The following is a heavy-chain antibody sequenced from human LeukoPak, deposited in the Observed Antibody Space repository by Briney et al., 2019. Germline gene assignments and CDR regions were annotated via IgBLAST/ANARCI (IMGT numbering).Heavy chain of an antibody. CDR3: TRGGELMNF. D-gene: IGHD1-26*01. CDR2: IYYSGST. J-gene: IGHJ4*02. V-gene: IGHV4-59*08. CDR1: GGSISSYY. Sequence: SETLSLTCTVSGGSISSYYWSWIRQPPGKGLEWIGYIYYSGSTNYNPSLKSRVTISIDASKNQFSLRLSSVTAADTAVYYCTRGGELMNFWGQGTLVTVSS.